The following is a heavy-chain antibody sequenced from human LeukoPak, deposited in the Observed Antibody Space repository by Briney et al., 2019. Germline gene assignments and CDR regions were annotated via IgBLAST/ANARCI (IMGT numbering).Heavy chain of an antibody. Sequence: PSQTLSLTCTVSGGSINSGGFSWSWIRQHPGKGLEWIGYIYYSGSTYYNPSLKSRVTISVDTSQNQFSLKLTSVTAADTAVYYCARAAYYYDSSGYPSPGAFDIWGQGTMVTVSS. CDR1: GGSINSGGFS. V-gene: IGHV4-31*03. CDR2: IYYSGST. CDR3: ARAAYYYDSSGYPSPGAFDI. D-gene: IGHD3-22*01. J-gene: IGHJ3*02.